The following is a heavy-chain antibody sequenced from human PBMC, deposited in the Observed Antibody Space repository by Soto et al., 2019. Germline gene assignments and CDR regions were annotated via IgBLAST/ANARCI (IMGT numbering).Heavy chain of an antibody. J-gene: IGHJ3*02. CDR2: IYYSGST. CDR1: GGSISSYY. V-gene: IGHV4-59*01. CDR3: ARGDSGYDIAPDAFDI. Sequence: SETLSLTCTVSGGSISSYYWSWIRQPPGKGLEWIGYIYYSGSTNYNPSLKSRVTISVDTSKNQFSLKLSSVTAADTAVYYCARGDSGYDIAPDAFDIWGQGTMVTVSS. D-gene: IGHD5-12*01.